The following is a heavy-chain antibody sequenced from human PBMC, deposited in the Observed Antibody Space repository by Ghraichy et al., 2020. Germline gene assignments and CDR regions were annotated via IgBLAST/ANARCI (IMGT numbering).Heavy chain of an antibody. CDR3: ASGDIVATADGSLDY. Sequence: ASVKVSCKASGYTFTGYYMHWVRQAPGQGLEWMGRINPNSGGTNYAQKFQGKVTMTRDTSISTAYMELSRLRSDDTAVYYCASGDIVATADGSLDYWGQGTLVTVSS. D-gene: IGHD5-12*01. CDR1: GYTFTGYY. J-gene: IGHJ4*02. CDR2: INPNSGGT. V-gene: IGHV1-2*06.